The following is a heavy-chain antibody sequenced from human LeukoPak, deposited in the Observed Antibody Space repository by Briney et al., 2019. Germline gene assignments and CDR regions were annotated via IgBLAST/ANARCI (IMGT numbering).Heavy chain of an antibody. CDR3: AILIIFMIVVGRDALDI. CDR1: GGTFSSYT. V-gene: IGHV1-69*05. J-gene: IGHJ3*02. D-gene: IGHD3-22*01. CDR2: IIPIFGTA. Sequence: ASVKVSCKASGGTFSSYTISWMRQAPGQGLEWMGGIIPIFGTANYAQKFQDRVTITTDESTTTAYMELSSLRSGDTAVYYCAILIIFMIVVGRDALDIWGQGTLVIVSS.